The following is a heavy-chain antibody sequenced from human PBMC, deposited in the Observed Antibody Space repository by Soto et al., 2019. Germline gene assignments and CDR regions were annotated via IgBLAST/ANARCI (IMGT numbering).Heavy chain of an antibody. D-gene: IGHD6-19*01. Sequence: QVQLVQSGAEVKKPGSSVKVSCKASGYTFTSYAMHWVRQAPGQRLEWMGRINAGNGNTKYSQKFQGRVTITRDTSASTAYMELSSLRSEDTAVYYCARVGLWLLRRAVYWGQGTLVTVSS. CDR3: ARVGLWLLRRAVY. CDR2: INAGNGNT. V-gene: IGHV1-3*01. CDR1: GYTFTSYA. J-gene: IGHJ4*02.